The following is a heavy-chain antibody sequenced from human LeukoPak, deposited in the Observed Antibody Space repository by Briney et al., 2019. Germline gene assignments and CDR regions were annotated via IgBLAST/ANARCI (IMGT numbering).Heavy chain of an antibody. V-gene: IGHV4-34*01. CDR2: INHSGST. D-gene: IGHD3-22*01. J-gene: IGHJ5*02. CDR1: GGSFSGYY. CDR3: ARGGVRYYDSSGYNWFDP. Sequence: SETLSLTRAVYGGSFSGYYWSWIRQPPGKGLEWIGEINHSGSTNYNPSLKSRVTISVDTSKNQFSLKLSSVTAADTAVYYCARGGVRYYDSSGYNWFDPWGQGTLVTVSS.